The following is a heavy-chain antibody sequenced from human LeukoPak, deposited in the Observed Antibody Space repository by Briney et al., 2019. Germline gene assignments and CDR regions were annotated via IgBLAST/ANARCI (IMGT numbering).Heavy chain of an antibody. V-gene: IGHV4-59*08. Sequence: SETLSLTCTVSGVSVTSYYWSWIRQPPGKGLEWIGYISYSGSTNYNPSLKSRVTISVDTSKNPFSLKLSSVTAADTAVYYCARHPDYGGNFDSWGQGTLVTVSS. CDR1: GVSVTSYY. D-gene: IGHD4-23*01. J-gene: IGHJ4*02. CDR3: ARHPDYGGNFDS. CDR2: ISYSGST.